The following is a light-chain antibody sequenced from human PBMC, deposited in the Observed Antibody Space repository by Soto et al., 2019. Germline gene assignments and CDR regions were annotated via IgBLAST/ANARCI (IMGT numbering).Light chain of an antibody. CDR1: QSVSSSY. CDR3: QQYGSSPKXT. Sequence: EIVLTQSPGTLSLSPGERATLSCRASQSVSSSYLAWYQQKPGQAPRLLIYGASSRATGIPDRFSGSGSGTDFTLTISRLEPEDFAVYYCQQYGSSPKXTFXQGXKVAIK. J-gene: IGKJ1*01. V-gene: IGKV3-20*01. CDR2: GAS.